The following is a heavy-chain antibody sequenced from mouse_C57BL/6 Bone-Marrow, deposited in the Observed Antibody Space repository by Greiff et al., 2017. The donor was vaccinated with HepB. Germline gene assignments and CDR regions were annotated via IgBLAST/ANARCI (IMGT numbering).Heavy chain of an antibody. J-gene: IGHJ3*01. D-gene: IGHD2-5*01. CDR1: GYTFTDYE. CDR3: TESNFAY. Sequence: QVHVKQSGAELVRPGASVTLSCKASGYTFTDYEMHWVKQTPVHGLEWIGAIDPETGGTAYNQKFKGKAILTADKSSSTAYMELRSLTSEDSAVYYCTESNFAYWGQGTLVTVSA. V-gene: IGHV1-15*01. CDR2: IDPETGGT.